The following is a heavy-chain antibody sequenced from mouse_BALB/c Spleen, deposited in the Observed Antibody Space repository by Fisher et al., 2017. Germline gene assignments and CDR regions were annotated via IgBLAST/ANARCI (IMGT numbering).Heavy chain of an antibody. V-gene: IGHV1-4*01. CDR3: ANVYYAMDY. Sequence: KFKGKATLTADKSSSTAYMQLSSLTSEDSAVYYCANVYYAMDYWGQGTSVTVSS. J-gene: IGHJ4*01.